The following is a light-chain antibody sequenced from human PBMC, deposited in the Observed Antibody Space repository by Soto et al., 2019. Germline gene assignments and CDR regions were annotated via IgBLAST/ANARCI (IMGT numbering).Light chain of an antibody. CDR1: RSKIGSNS. CDR2: IND. Sequence: QSVLTQQPSVSGTPGQRGIVSCSGSRSKIGSNSVNWYQQLPGTAPKRLIYINDQRPSGVPDRFSGSTSGTSVSLAISGLQPEDEADYYCASWDDSLKGYVFGTGTKVTV. J-gene: IGLJ1*01. V-gene: IGLV1-44*01. CDR3: ASWDDSLKGYV.